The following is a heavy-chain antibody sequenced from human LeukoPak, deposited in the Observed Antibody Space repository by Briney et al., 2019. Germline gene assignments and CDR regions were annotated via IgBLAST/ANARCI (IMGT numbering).Heavy chain of an antibody. CDR1: GGSISSYY. V-gene: IGHV4-59*01. D-gene: IGHD6-13*01. CDR2: IYYSGST. CDR3: ARGPQECSSWFNWFDP. J-gene: IGHJ5*02. Sequence: SETLSLTCTVSGGSISSYYWSWIRQPPGKGLEWIGYIYYSGSTNYNPSLKSRVTISVDTSKNQFSLKLSSVTAADTAVYYCARGPQECSSWFNWFDPWGQGTLVTVSS.